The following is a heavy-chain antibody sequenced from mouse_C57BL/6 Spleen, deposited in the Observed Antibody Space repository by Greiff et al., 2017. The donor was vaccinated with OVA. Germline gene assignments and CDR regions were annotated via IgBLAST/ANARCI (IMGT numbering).Heavy chain of an antibody. CDR1: GYTFTDYE. J-gene: IGHJ1*03. Sequence: VQVVESGAELVRPGASVTLSCKASGYTFTDYEMHWVKQTPVHGLEWIGAIDPETGGTAYNQKFKGKAILTADKSSSTAYMELRSLTSEDSAVYYCTRTSNWYFDVWGTGTTVTVSS. V-gene: IGHV1-15*01. CDR3: TRTSNWYFDV. D-gene: IGHD5-1*01. CDR2: IDPETGGT.